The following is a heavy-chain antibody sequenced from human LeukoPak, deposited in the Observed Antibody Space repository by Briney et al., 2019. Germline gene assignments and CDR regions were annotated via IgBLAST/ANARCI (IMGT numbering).Heavy chain of an antibody. CDR3: ARDNSVRDEAWWFNP. J-gene: IGHJ5*02. V-gene: IGHV4-34*01. D-gene: IGHD5-24*01. CDR2: INHSGST. Sequence: PSETLSLTCAVYGGSFSGYYWSWIRQPPGKGLEWIGEINHSGSTNYNPSLKSRVTISVDMSKNQFSLSLRSVTAADTAVYYCARDNSVRDEAWWFNPWGQGTLVTVSS. CDR1: GGSFSGYY.